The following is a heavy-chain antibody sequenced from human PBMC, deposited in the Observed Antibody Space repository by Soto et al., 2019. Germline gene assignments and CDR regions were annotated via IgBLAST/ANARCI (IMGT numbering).Heavy chain of an antibody. D-gene: IGHD3-10*01. CDR1: GGAIVFYY. Sequence: PSETLSLTCTVSGGAIVFYYWSCVRQPPGKGLEWIGYIFYSGSTKYNPSLKSRVSISVDTSKNQFSLKLSSVSVADTAVYYCAREGLWFGDYEAYWGQGARVTVSS. CDR2: IFYSGST. V-gene: IGHV4-59*01. CDR3: AREGLWFGDYEAY. J-gene: IGHJ4*02.